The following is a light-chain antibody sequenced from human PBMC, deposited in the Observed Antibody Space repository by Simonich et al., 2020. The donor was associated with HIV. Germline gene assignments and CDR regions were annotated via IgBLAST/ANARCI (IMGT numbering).Light chain of an antibody. CDR1: QSVSSN. J-gene: IGKJ1*01. CDR2: GAS. Sequence: EIVMTQSPATLSVSPGERATLSCRASQSVSSNLAWSQQKPGQAPSLLIYGASTRAIGIPARFSGSGAGTEFTLTISSLQSEDFAVYYCQQYNNWPQTFGQGTKVEIK. V-gene: IGKV3-15*01. CDR3: QQYNNWPQT.